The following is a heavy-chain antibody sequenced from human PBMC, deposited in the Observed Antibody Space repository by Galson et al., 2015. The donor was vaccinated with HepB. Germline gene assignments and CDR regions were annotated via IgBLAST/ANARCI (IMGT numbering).Heavy chain of an antibody. CDR1: GYSFTSYW. CDR3: AREATANGMDV. V-gene: IGHV5-51*03. CDR2: IYLGDSDT. D-gene: IGHD5-24*01. J-gene: IGHJ6*02. Sequence: QSGAEVKKPGESLKISCKSSGYSFTSYWIGWVRQMPGKGLEWMGIIYLGDSDTRYSLSFQDQVSISADKSISTAYLQWTSLKASDSAMYYCAREATANGMDVWGHGTTGTVSS.